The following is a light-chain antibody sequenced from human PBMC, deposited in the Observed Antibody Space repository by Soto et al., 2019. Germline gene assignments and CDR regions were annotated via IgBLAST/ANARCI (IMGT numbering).Light chain of an antibody. CDR3: KQYHSYWK. Sequence: DIQMTHSPSTLSASVVDRVTITCRASQSISSWLAWYQQKPGKAPKLLIYDASSLESGVPSRFSGSGSGTEFTLTISSLQTDDFSTYYCKQYHSYWKCGQG. V-gene: IGKV1-5*01. CDR2: DAS. CDR1: QSISSW. J-gene: IGKJ1*01.